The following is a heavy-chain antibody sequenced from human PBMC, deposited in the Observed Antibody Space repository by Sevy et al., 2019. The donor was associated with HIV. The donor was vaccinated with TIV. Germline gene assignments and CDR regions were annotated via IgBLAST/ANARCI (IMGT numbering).Heavy chain of an antibody. CDR2: IIPIFGTA. CDR3: ARDSYGGNSGDLYYYYYYGMDV. Sequence: ASVKVSCKASGGTFSSYAISWVRQAPGQGLEWMGGIIPIFGTANYAQKFQGRVTITADEPTSTAYMELSSLRSEDTAVYYCARDSYGGNSGDLYYYYYYGMDVWGQGTTVTVSS. CDR1: GGTFSSYA. J-gene: IGHJ6*02. D-gene: IGHD4-17*01. V-gene: IGHV1-69*13.